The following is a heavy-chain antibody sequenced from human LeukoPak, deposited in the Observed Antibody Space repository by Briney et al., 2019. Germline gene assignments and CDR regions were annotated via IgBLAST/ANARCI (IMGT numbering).Heavy chain of an antibody. CDR1: GGSIRSSYYY. CDR3: ARAHYYDSSGYYLDY. J-gene: IGHJ4*02. Sequence: SETLSLTCTVSGGSIRSSYYYWGWIRQPPGKGLEWIGSIYDSGSTYYNPSLKSRVTISVDRSKNQFSLKLSSVTAADTAVYYCARAHYYDSSGYYLDYWGQGTLVTVSS. V-gene: IGHV4-39*07. CDR2: IYDSGST. D-gene: IGHD3-22*01.